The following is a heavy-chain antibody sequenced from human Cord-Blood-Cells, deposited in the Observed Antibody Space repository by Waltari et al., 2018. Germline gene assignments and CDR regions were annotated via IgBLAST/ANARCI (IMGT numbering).Heavy chain of an antibody. V-gene: IGHV1-2*02. J-gene: IGHJ4*02. Sequence: QVQLVQSGAEVKKPGASVKVSCKASGYTFTGYYMHWVRQAPGQGLEWMGWINPNSGGTNYAQKFQGRVTMTRDTSISKAYMELSRLRSDDTAVYYCATHPGYCSSTSCDPFDYWGQGTLVTVSS. CDR2: INPNSGGT. CDR1: GYTFTGYY. D-gene: IGHD2-2*03. CDR3: ATHPGYCSSTSCDPFDY.